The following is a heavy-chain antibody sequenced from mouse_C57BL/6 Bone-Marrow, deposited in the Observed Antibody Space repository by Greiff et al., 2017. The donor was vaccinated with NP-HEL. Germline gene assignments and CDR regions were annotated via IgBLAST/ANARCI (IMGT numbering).Heavy chain of an antibody. J-gene: IGHJ4*01. Sequence: QVQLKQSGPELVKPGASVKISCKASGYAFSSSWMNWVKQRPGKGLEWIGRIYPGDGDTNYNGKFKGKATLTADKSSSTAYMQLSSLTSEDSAVYFCGRAPRYAMDYWGQGTSVTVSS. CDR1: GYAFSSSW. CDR3: GRAPRYAMDY. CDR2: IYPGDGDT. V-gene: IGHV1-82*01.